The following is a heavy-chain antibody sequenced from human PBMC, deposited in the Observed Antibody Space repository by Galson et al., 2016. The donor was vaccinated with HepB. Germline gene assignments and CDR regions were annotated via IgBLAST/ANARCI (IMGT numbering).Heavy chain of an antibody. D-gene: IGHD1-7*01. CDR3: AHRGRHLLVLTYFDS. CDR2: ISWDDDK. J-gene: IGHJ4*02. V-gene: IGHV2-5*02. CDR1: GFSLRTTGVT. Sequence: PALVKPPQTLTLTCTFSGFSLRTTGVTVGWIRQPPGKALEWLALISWDDDKRYSPSLNNRLTITKDTSKNQVVLTMTDMEPVDTATYYWAHRGRHLLVLTYFDSWGQGTLVTVSS.